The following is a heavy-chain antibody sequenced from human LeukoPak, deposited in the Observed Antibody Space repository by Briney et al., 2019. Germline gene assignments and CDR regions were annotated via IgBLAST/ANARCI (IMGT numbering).Heavy chain of an antibody. J-gene: IGHJ4*02. CDR1: GFTVKDNF. CDR3: ARDLRLGELSFFDY. V-gene: IGHV3-11*04. Sequence: GGSLRLSCAASGFTVKDNFMSWVRQAPGKGLEWVSYISSSSSTIYYADSVKGRFTISRDNAKNSLYLQMNSLRAEDTAVYYCARDLRLGELSFFDYWGQGTLVTVPS. D-gene: IGHD3-16*02. CDR2: ISSSSSTI.